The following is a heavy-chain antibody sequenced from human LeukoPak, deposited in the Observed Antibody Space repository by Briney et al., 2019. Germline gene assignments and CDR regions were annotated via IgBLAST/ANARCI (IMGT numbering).Heavy chain of an antibody. CDR2: ISDSGDNT. CDR3: AKSGSLIDY. V-gene: IGHV3-23*01. J-gene: IGHJ4*02. D-gene: IGHD1-1*01. Sequence: GGSLRLSCAASGFTFSSYVLSWVRQAPGKGLEWVSSISDSGDNTYYADSVKGRFTISRDNSQNTLHLEMNSLRAEDAAVYFCAKSGSLIDYWGQGTLVSVTS. CDR1: GFTFSSYV.